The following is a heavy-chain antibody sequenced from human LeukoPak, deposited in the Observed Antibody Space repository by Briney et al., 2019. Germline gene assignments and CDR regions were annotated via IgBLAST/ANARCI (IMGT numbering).Heavy chain of an antibody. CDR1: GGSISTYY. CDR3: ARDRAGTNWFDP. CDR2: IYYSGST. Sequence: SETLSLTCTVSGGSISTYYWSWIRQPPGKGLEWIGYIYYSGSTNYNPSLKSRVTISVDTSKNQFSLKLSSVTAADTAVYYCARDRAGTNWFDPWGQGTLVTVSA. J-gene: IGHJ5*02. V-gene: IGHV4-59*01. D-gene: IGHD1-1*01.